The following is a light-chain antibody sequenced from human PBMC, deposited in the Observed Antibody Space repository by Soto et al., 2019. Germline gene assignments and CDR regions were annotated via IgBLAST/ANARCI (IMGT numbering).Light chain of an antibody. CDR3: SSYTSTSTLYV. Sequence: QSVLTQPASVSGSPGQSITISCTGTSSDVGGYNYVSWYQQHPGKAPKLMIYDVSNRPSGVSNRFSGSKSGNTASLTISGVQAEDEADYYCSSYTSTSTLYVCGTGTKVTV. CDR1: SSDVGGYNY. J-gene: IGLJ1*01. V-gene: IGLV2-14*01. CDR2: DVS.